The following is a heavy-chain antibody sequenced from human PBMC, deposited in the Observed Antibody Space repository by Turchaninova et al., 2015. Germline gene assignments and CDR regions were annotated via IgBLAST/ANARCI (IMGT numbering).Heavy chain of an antibody. J-gene: IGHJ4*02. CDR2: ITPLFGRA. CDR1: GGPFSPST. V-gene: IGHV1-69*12. Sequence: QVQLVQSGAEVTKPGSSVKVSCKASGGPFSPSTIRWGRQAPGQGREWMGGITPLFGRASYAQKCQGRVTITADDSTTTAYMELNSLRSEDTALYYCARGPDSSAYYYFYWGQGTLVTVSS. CDR3: ARGPDSSAYYYFY. D-gene: IGHD3-22*01.